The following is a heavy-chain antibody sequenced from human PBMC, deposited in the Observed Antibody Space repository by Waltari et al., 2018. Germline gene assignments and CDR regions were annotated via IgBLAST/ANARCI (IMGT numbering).Heavy chain of an antibody. CDR1: GGSISSYD. D-gene: IGHD2-2*01. Sequence: QVQLQESGPGLVKPSETLSLTCTVPGGSISSYDWSWIRPPAGKGLEWIGRIYTSGSTNYNPSLKSRVTMPVDTSKNQFSLKLSSVTAADTAVYYCARGIGYCSSTSCQNYYYGMDVWGQGTTVTVSS. V-gene: IGHV4-4*07. J-gene: IGHJ6*02. CDR3: ARGIGYCSSTSCQNYYYGMDV. CDR2: IYTSGST.